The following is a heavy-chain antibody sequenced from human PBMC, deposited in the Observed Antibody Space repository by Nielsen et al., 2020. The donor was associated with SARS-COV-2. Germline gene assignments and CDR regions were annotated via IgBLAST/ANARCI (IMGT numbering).Heavy chain of an antibody. CDR3: ARDIDPGEGYFDY. CDR1: GGSISSGGYY. J-gene: IGHJ4*02. Sequence: SETLSLTCTVSGGSISSGGYYWSWIRQHPGKGLEWIGYIYYSGSTYYNPSLKSRVTISVDTSKNQFSLKLSSVTAADTAVYYCARDIDPGEGYFDYWGQGTLVTVSS. CDR2: IYYSGST. D-gene: IGHD4-17*01. V-gene: IGHV4-31*03.